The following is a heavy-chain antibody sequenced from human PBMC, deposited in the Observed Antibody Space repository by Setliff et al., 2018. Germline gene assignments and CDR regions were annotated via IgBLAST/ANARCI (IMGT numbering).Heavy chain of an antibody. Sequence: GGSLRLSCAASGFTVSTFSMHWVRQAPVKGLEWVATISDDGSSTVYADSVKGRFTISRDNAKNTLYLQMDSLRAEDTATYYCVRDGAGAFDYWGPGTLVTVS. CDR1: GFTVSTFS. V-gene: IGHV3-30*04. D-gene: IGHD1-26*01. CDR2: ISDDGSST. CDR3: VRDGAGAFDY. J-gene: IGHJ4*02.